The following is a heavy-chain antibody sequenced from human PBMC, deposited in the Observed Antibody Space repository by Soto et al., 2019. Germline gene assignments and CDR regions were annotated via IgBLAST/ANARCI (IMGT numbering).Heavy chain of an antibody. CDR2: INTAGNVI. Sequence: GGSLRLSCAASGFTLSHFEMNWVRQAPGKGLEWVSYINTAGNVIYYADSAKGRFTISRDNAKNSLYLQMNSLRAEDTAIYYCARDRDSSSLWLHDAFDIWGQGTVVTVSS. V-gene: IGHV3-48*03. D-gene: IGHD6-6*01. CDR1: GFTLSHFE. J-gene: IGHJ3*02. CDR3: ARDRDSSSLWLHDAFDI.